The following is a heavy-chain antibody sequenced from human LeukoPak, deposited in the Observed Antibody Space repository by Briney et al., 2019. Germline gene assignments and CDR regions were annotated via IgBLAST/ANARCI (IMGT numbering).Heavy chain of an antibody. Sequence: ASVKVSCKASGYTYTSYGISWVRQAPGQGLVWMGWISAYNGNTNYAQKLQGRVTMTTDTSTSTAYMELRSLRSDDTAVYYCARDRWDCSGGSCYFRNPYGYWGQGTLVTVSS. CDR1: GYTYTSYG. CDR2: ISAYNGNT. V-gene: IGHV1-18*01. D-gene: IGHD2-15*01. J-gene: IGHJ4*02. CDR3: ARDRWDCSGGSCYFRNPYGY.